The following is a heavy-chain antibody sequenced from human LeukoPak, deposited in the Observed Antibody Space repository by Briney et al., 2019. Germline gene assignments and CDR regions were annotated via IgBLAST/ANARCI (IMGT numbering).Heavy chain of an antibody. CDR3: AKEGSMYTSTWYDY. D-gene: IGHD5/OR15-5a*01. CDR1: GFTFSTYG. CDR2: ISYEAKNA. J-gene: IGHJ4*02. Sequence: QPGRSPRLSCAASGFTFSTYGMQWVRQAPGKGLQWVSVISYEAKNAYYADSVKGRFTISRDNSKNMLYLQMNSLRVEDTAVYYCAKEGSMYTSTWYDYWGQGTLVTVSS. V-gene: IGHV3-30*18.